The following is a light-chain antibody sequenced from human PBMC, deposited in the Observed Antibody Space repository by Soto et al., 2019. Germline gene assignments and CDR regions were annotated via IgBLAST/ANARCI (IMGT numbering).Light chain of an antibody. CDR3: QQYNGFPRT. J-gene: IGKJ1*01. CDR2: KAS. V-gene: IGKV1-5*03. CDR1: QSINSW. Sequence: DIQMTQSPSTLSASVGDRVTITCRASQSINSWLAWYQQKPGRAPNLLIYKASNLESGVPSRFSGSGSGTEFTLTISSLQPDDFATYYCQQYNGFPRTFGQGTKVEIK.